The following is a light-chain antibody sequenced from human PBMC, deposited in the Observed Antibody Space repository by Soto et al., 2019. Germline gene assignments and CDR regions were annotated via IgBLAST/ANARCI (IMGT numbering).Light chain of an antibody. CDR1: SSNIGRNP. V-gene: IGLV1-44*01. J-gene: IGLJ1*01. CDR3: AAWDDSLNGYV. CDR2: SSN. Sequence: QLVLTQPPSASGTPGQRVTISCSGSSSNIGRNPVNWHQQLPGTAPKVLIYSSNQRPSGVPDRFSGSKSGTSASLAISGLLSEDEADYYCAAWDDSLNGYVFGTGTKLTVL.